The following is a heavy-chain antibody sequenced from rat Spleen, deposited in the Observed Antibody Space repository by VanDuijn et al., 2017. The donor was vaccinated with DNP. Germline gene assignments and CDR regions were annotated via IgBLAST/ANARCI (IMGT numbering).Heavy chain of an antibody. CDR1: GLTFSSAW. J-gene: IGHJ3*01. V-gene: IGHV6-6*01. D-gene: IGHD3-1*01. CDR3: APSPGDWFAY. Sequence: EVQVLESGGELVQPGNSLKLSCATSGLTFSSAWMYWYRQFPEKRLEWVARIKAKSNNYATDYTESVKGRFSISRDDSKSSIYLQMNNLKEEDTAIYYCAPSPGDWFAYWGRGTLVTVSS. CDR2: IKAKSNNYAT.